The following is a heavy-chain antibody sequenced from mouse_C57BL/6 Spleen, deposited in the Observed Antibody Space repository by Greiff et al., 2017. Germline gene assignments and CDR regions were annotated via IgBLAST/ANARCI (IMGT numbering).Heavy chain of an antibody. Sequence: QFQLQQPGAELVMPGASVKLSCKASGYTFTSYWMHWVKQRPGQGLEWIGEIDPSDSYTNYNQKFKGKSTLTVDKSSSTAYMQLSSLTSEDSAVYDGARRVITTGVATGDFFDYWGQGTTLTVSS. D-gene: IGHD1-1*01. CDR1: GYTFTSYW. V-gene: IGHV1-69*01. CDR2: IDPSDSYT. J-gene: IGHJ2*01. CDR3: ARRVITTGVATGDFFDY.